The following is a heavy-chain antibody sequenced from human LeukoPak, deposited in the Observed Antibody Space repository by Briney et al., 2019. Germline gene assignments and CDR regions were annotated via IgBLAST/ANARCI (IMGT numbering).Heavy chain of an antibody. V-gene: IGHV1-24*01. CDR1: GYTLTELP. CDR3: ATDETQGNDYVWGSYRYNAFDI. J-gene: IGHJ3*02. Sequence: GASVKVSCKVSGYTLTELPMHWVRQAPGKGLEWMGGFDPEDGETIYAQKFQGRVTMTEDTSTDTAYMELSSLRSEDTAVYYCATDETQGNDYVWGSYRYNAFDIWGQGTMVTVSS. D-gene: IGHD3-16*02. CDR2: FDPEDGET.